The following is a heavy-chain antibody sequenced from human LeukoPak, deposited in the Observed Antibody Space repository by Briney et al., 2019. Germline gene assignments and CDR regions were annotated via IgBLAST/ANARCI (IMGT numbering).Heavy chain of an antibody. D-gene: IGHD3-22*01. V-gene: IGHV3-30-3*01. CDR3: TTDAPSYDSSGYYYVSYFDY. CDR2: ISYDGSNK. Sequence: SLRLSCAASGFTFSSYAMHWVRQAPGKGLEWVAVISYDGSNKYYADSVKGRFTISRDNSKNTLYLQMNSLKTEDTAVYYCTTDAPSYDSSGYYYVSYFDYWGQGTLVTVSS. CDR1: GFTFSSYA. J-gene: IGHJ4*02.